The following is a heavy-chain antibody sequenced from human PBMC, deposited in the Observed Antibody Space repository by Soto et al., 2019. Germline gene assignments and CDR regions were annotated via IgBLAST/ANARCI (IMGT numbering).Heavy chain of an antibody. CDR3: ARGAEAPIAVAGYYFDY. CDR1: GFTFSTFA. J-gene: IGHJ4*02. V-gene: IGHV3-23*01. D-gene: IGHD6-19*01. Sequence: EVQLLESGGGLVQPGGSLRLSCEASGFTFSTFAMSWVRQAPGKGLEWVSTISISGDSTYYADSVKGRFTISRDDSKNTLYLEMNSLRPEDTAVFYCARGAEAPIAVAGYYFDYWGQGTLVTVSS. CDR2: ISISGDST.